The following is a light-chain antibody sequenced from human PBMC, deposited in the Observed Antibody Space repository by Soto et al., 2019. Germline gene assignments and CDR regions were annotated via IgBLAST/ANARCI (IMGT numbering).Light chain of an antibody. CDR3: QKYSTSYRT. Sequence: DMQMTQSPSTLSASVGDRVTITCRASQSISSWLAWYQQKPGKAPKLLIYKASNLESGVPSRFSGSGSGTEFTLTISSLQPDDFATYYCQKYSTSYRTFGQGTRVEVK. CDR1: QSISSW. V-gene: IGKV1-5*03. J-gene: IGKJ1*01. CDR2: KAS.